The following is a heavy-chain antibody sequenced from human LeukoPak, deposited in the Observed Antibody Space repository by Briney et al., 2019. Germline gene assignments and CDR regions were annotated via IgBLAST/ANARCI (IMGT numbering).Heavy chain of an antibody. CDR2: IIPIFGTA. J-gene: IGHJ4*02. CDR3: ARQTNDVVPAAIDY. V-gene: IGHV1-69*13. Sequence: SVKVSSKASGGTFSSYAISWVRQAPGQGLEWMGGIIPIFGTANYAQKFQGRVTITADESTSTAYMELSSLRSEDTAVYYCARQTNDVVPAAIDYWGQGTLVTVSS. D-gene: IGHD2-2*01. CDR1: GGTFSSYA.